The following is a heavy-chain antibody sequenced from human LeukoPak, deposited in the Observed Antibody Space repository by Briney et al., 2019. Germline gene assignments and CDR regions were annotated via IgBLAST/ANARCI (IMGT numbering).Heavy chain of an antibody. CDR3: TRGFVSSGWYEDWFDP. V-gene: IGHV3-49*03. D-gene: IGHD6-19*01. Sequence: GGSLRLPCTASGFTFGDYAMSWFRQAPGKGLEWVGFIRSKAYGGTTEYAASVKGRFTISRDDSKSIVYLQMNSLKTEDTAVYYCTRGFVSSGWYEDWFDPWGQGTLVTVSS. CDR2: IRSKAYGGTT. CDR1: GFTFGDYA. J-gene: IGHJ5*02.